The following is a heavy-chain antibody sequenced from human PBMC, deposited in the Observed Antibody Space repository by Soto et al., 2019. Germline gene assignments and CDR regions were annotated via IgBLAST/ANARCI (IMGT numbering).Heavy chain of an antibody. J-gene: IGHJ6*02. CDR1: GYTFSNDG. CDR3: ARGGPTSADYYYGMDV. D-gene: IGHD3-10*01. Sequence: ASVKVSCKASGYTFSNDGINWLRQAPGQGLEWMGWISAYNGNTEYAQNFQGRVTMTTDTSTSTAYMELRSLRSDDTAVYSCARGGPTSADYYYGMDVWGLGTTVTVSS. V-gene: IGHV1-18*01. CDR2: ISAYNGNT.